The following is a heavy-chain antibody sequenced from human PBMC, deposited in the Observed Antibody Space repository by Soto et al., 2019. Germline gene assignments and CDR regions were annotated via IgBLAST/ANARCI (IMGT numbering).Heavy chain of an antibody. CDR1: GFTFSSYG. J-gene: IGHJ6*02. D-gene: IGHD3-3*01. Sequence: GGSLRLSCAASGFTFSSYGMHWVRQAPGKGLEWVAVISYDGSNKYYADSVKGRFTISRDNSKNTLYLQMNSLRAEDTAVYYCAKCILGWLTNYGMDVWGQGTTVTVSS. CDR2: ISYDGSNK. V-gene: IGHV3-30*18. CDR3: AKCILGWLTNYGMDV.